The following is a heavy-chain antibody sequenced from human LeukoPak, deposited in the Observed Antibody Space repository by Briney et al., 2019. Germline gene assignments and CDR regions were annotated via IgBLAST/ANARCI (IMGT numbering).Heavy chain of an antibody. D-gene: IGHD3-10*01. V-gene: IGHV3-74*01. J-gene: IGHJ6*03. Sequence: GGSLRLSCAASGFIFSSHWMHWVRHAPGKGLAWVSRINTDGSSTSYADSVKGRFTISRDNAKNSLYLQMNSLRAEDTAVYYCARNLGGYYYMDVWGKGTTVTVSS. CDR2: INTDGSST. CDR3: ARNLGGYYYMDV. CDR1: GFIFSSHW.